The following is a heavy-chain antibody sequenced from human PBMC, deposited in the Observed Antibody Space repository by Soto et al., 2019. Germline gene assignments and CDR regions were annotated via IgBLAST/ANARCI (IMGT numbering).Heavy chain of an antibody. CDR2: ITDGGGRT. D-gene: IGHD1-26*01. Sequence: QLLASGGGLVQPGGSLRLSCAASGFTFSGYAMSWVRQAPGNGLEWVSTITDGGGRTDYADSVKGRFTVSRDNSKITVYLQMNILRAEDTAIYYCAKDRTSGNSFSDFWGQGTLVTVSS. J-gene: IGHJ4*02. CDR1: GFTFSGYA. CDR3: AKDRTSGNSFSDF. V-gene: IGHV3-23*01.